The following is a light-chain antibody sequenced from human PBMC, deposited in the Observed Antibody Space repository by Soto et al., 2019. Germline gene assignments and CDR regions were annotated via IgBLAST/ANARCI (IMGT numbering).Light chain of an antibody. CDR3: QQRQYWPPIT. Sequence: EIVLTQSPDTLSLSPGERATLSCRASQSVRSERLAWYQQKRGQAPTLLIFDASSRASGTPERFSGSGSGTDFTLTISSLEPEDFAIYYCQQRQYWPPITFGQGTRLEIK. CDR2: DAS. V-gene: IGKV3-11*01. CDR1: QSVRSER. J-gene: IGKJ5*01.